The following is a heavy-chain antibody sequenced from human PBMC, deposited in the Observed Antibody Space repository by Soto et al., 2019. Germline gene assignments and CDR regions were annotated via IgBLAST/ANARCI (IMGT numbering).Heavy chain of an antibody. CDR3: AKDRNSGSYHFDY. J-gene: IGHJ4*02. CDR1: GFTFDAYA. V-gene: IGHV3-9*01. Sequence: PGGSLRLSCAASGFTFDAYAMHWVRQAPGKGLEWVLGISWNSCSIGYADSVKGRFTISRDNAKNSLYLQMNSLRAEDTALYYCAKDRNSGSYHFDYWGQGTLVTVSS. D-gene: IGHD1-26*01. CDR2: ISWNSCSI.